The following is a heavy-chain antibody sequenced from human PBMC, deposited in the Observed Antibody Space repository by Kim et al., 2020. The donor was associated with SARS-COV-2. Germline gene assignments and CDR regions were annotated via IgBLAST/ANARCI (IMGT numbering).Heavy chain of an antibody. Sequence: SGGSTSYGQKFQGRVTMTRDTSTSTVYMELSSLRSEDTAVYYCARGDFDYWGQGTLVTVSS. J-gene: IGHJ4*02. CDR2: SGGST. CDR3: ARGDFDY. V-gene: IGHV1-46*01.